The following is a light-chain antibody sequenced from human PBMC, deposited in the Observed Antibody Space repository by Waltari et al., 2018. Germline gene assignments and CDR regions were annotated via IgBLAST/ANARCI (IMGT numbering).Light chain of an antibody. CDR2: DTS. CDR3: LLSYSGARWV. J-gene: IGLJ3*02. Sequence: QAVVTQEPSLTVSPGGTVTLTCASSTGAVTSGHFPYRFQQKPGQAPRTLIYDTSNKHSWTPARFSGSRLGGKAALTLSGAQSEDEAGYHCLLSYSGARWVFGGGTRLTVL. V-gene: IGLV7-46*01. CDR1: TGAVTSGHF.